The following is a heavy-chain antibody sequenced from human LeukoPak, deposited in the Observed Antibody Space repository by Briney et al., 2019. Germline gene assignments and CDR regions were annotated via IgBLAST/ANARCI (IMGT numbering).Heavy chain of an antibody. CDR1: GFTSSSYG. Sequence: GGSLRLSCAASGFTSSSYGMHWVRQAPGKGLEWVAVISYDGSNKYYADSVKGRFTISRDNSKNTLYLQMNSLRAEDTAVYYCAKVREDYYDSSGYSSDYWGQGTLVTVSS. CDR2: ISYDGSNK. CDR3: AKVREDYYDSSGYSSDY. J-gene: IGHJ4*02. V-gene: IGHV3-30*18. D-gene: IGHD3-22*01.